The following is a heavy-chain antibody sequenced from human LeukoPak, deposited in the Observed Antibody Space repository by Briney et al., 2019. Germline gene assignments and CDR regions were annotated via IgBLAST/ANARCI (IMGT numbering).Heavy chain of an antibody. CDR2: MYHSGNS. Sequence: SETLSLTCSVSGYSISRGYHWGWIRQPPGKGLEWIGSMYHSGNSYYNPSLKSRVTISIDTSKNQFSLKLSSVTAADTAVYYCASHHPYSSSWYWYFDLWGRGTLVTVSS. CDR3: ASHHPYSSSWYWYFDL. CDR1: GYSISRGYH. J-gene: IGHJ2*01. V-gene: IGHV4-38-2*02. D-gene: IGHD6-13*01.